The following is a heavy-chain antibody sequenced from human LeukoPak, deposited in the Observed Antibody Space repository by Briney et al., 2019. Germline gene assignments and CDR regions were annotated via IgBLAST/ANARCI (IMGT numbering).Heavy chain of an antibody. CDR2: IRNKANSYIT. V-gene: IGHV3-72*01. J-gene: IGHJ3*02. CDR1: GFTFSDPY. Sequence: PGGSLRLSCTASGFTFSDPYMDWVRQAPGHGPEWVGLIRNKANSYITTYAASVEGRFSISRDDSKDSLYLQMNSLKTEDKAMYFCVRVGARSFGAFDIWGQGTMVTVSS. CDR3: VRVGARSFGAFDI. D-gene: IGHD1-26*01.